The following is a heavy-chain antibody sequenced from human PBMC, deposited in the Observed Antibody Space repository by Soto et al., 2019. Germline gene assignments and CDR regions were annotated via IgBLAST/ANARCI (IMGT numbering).Heavy chain of an antibody. D-gene: IGHD2-15*01. J-gene: IGHJ5*02. CDR2: ISAYNGNT. CDR3: ARNDLYCSGGSCYSKWFDP. Sequence: ASVKVSCKASGYTFTSYGISWVRQAPGQGLEWMGWISAYNGNTNYAQKLQGRVTMTTDTSTSTAYMELRSLRSDDTAVYYCARNDLYCSGGSCYSKWFDPWGQGTLVTVSS. V-gene: IGHV1-18*01. CDR1: GYTFTSYG.